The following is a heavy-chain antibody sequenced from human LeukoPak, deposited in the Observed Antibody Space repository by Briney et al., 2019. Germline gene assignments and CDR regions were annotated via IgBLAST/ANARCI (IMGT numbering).Heavy chain of an antibody. J-gene: IGHJ4*02. V-gene: IGHV1-69*01. CDR1: GGTFSSYA. CDR2: IIPISGTA. Sequence: SVKVSCKASGGTFSSYAISWVRQAPGQGLEWMGGIIPISGTANYAQKFQGRVTITADESTSTAYMELSSLRSEDTAVYYCARLPTDYGDYDRNLIFDYWGQGTLVTVSS. CDR3: ARLPTDYGDYDRNLIFDY. D-gene: IGHD4-17*01.